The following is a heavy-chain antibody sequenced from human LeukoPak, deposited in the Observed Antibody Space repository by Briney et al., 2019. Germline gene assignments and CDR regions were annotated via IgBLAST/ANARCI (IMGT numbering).Heavy chain of an antibody. Sequence: GSSVKVSCKASGGTFSSYAISWVRQAPGQGLERMGRIIPIFGTANYAQKFQGRVTITTDESTSTAYMELSSLRSEDTAVYYCARDQEWLRFDYWGQGTLATVSS. CDR1: GGTFSSYA. CDR2: IIPIFGTA. CDR3: ARDQEWLRFDY. V-gene: IGHV1-69*05. D-gene: IGHD5-12*01. J-gene: IGHJ4*02.